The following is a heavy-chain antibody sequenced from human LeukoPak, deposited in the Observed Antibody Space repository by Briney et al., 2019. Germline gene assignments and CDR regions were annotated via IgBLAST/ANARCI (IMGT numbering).Heavy chain of an antibody. Sequence: SETLSLTCAVYGGSISGYYWSWIRQPPGKGLEWIGEINHSGSTNYNPSLKSRVTISVDTSKNQFSLKLSSVTAADTAVYYCARCYGSGSYNWFDPWGQGTLVTVSS. D-gene: IGHD3-10*01. CDR2: INHSGST. CDR3: ARCYGSGSYNWFDP. V-gene: IGHV4-34*01. J-gene: IGHJ5*02. CDR1: GGSISGYY.